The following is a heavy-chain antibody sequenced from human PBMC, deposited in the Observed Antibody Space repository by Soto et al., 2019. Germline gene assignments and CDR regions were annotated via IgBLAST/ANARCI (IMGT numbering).Heavy chain of an antibody. CDR2: IYWDDDK. V-gene: IGHV2-5*02. Sequence: QITLKESGPTLVKPTQTLTLTCTFSGFSLSTTGVGVGWIRQPPGKALEWLALIYWDDDKRYSPSLKSRLTITKDTSKNQVVLTMTNMNPIDTATYYCAHATPVTTGGAYSCQGTLVTVSS. CDR3: AHATPVTTGGAY. CDR1: GFSLSTTGVG. J-gene: IGHJ4*02. D-gene: IGHD4-17*01.